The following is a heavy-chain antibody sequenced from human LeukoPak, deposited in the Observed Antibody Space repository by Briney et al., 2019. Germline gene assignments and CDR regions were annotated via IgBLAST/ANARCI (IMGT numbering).Heavy chain of an antibody. V-gene: IGHV1-18*01. CDR1: GYTFTIYG. D-gene: IGHD6-13*01. CDR2: ISAYNGNT. J-gene: IGHJ4*02. CDR3: ARVMRQQLVQGPHAFAY. Sequence: GAAVRVSYRASGYTFTIYGISGGRQAPGQGGEGGGWISAYNGNTNYAQKLQGRVTMTTDPSTSTAYMELRSLSSDATAVYYCARVMRQQLVQGPHAFAYWGQGTLVTVSS.